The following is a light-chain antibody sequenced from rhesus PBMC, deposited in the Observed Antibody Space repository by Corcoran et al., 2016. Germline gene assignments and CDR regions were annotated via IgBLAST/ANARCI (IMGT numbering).Light chain of an antibody. CDR2: GES. CDR1: QSLSTF. V-gene: IGKV3-53*01. Sequence: QVILTQSPATLSLSPGERATLSCRASQSLSTFLAWYQQKPGQAPRLLIYGESTRATGIPDRFSGSGSGTEFTLTISSLEPEDFAVYYCQKYNNSPFTFGPGTKLDIK. J-gene: IGKJ3*01. CDR3: QKYNNSPFT.